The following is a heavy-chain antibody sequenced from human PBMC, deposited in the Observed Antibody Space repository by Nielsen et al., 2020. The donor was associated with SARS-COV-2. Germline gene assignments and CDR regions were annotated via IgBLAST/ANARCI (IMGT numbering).Heavy chain of an antibody. V-gene: IGHV3-33*01. CDR3: ARAAFGELSTAFDI. CDR1: GFTFSSYG. D-gene: IGHD3-10*01. J-gene: IGHJ3*02. CDR2: IWYDGSNK. Sequence: GESLKISCAASGFTFSSYGMHWVRQAPGKGLEWVAVIWYDGSNKYYADSVKGRFTISRDNSKNTLYLQMNSLRAEDTAVYYCARAAFGELSTAFDIWGQGTMVTVSS.